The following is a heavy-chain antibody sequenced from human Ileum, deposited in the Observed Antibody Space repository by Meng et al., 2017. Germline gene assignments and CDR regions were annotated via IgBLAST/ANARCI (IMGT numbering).Heavy chain of an antibody. V-gene: IGHV3-74*01. CDR2: ISKDGNGL. CDR3: TNDRITD. CDR1: GFTFSTHW. Sequence: GGSLRLSCAAAGFTFSTHWMHWVRQVPGKGPVWVGSISKDGNGLHYADSVRGRFTISRDNAKDTVDLVMNSLRVEDTALYYCTNDRITDWGQVTLVTVSS. J-gene: IGHJ1*01. D-gene: IGHD1-1*01.